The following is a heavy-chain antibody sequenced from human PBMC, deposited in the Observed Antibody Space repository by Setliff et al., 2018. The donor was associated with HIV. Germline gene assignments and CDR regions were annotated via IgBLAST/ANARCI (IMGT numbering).Heavy chain of an antibody. J-gene: IGHJ6*03. CDR1: GFIFSVYA. Sequence: GGSLRLSCEASGFIFSVYAMSWVRQTPGKGLEWVSSISNNDLRYYADSVKGRFTISRDNAKNSLYLEMNSLRTEDTAVYFCARVYCRHSCLVESYMDIWGTGTAVTVSS. V-gene: IGHV3-21*03. D-gene: IGHD1-26*01. CDR2: ISNNDLR. CDR3: ARVYCRHSCLVESYMDI.